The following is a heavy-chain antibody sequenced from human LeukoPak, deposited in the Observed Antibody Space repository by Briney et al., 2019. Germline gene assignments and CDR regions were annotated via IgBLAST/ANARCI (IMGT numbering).Heavy chain of an antibody. Sequence: GESLKISGKGSGYSFTSYWIGWVRQMPGKGLEWMGIIYPGDSDTRYSPSFQGRVTISADKSISTAYLQWSSLKASDTAMYYCARGDYGDFRVFYTLFDYWGQGTLVTVSS. CDR1: GYSFTSYW. V-gene: IGHV5-51*01. CDR2: IYPGDSDT. J-gene: IGHJ4*02. CDR3: ARGDYGDFRVFYTLFDY. D-gene: IGHD4-17*01.